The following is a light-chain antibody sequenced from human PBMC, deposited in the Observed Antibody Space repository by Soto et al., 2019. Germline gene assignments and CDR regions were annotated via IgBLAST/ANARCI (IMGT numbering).Light chain of an antibody. CDR2: VAS. V-gene: IGKV1-33*01. Sequence: IEVTQSPYSLSASVGDTVTITCQASHDIDNYLNWYQQKPGKAPKLLIYVASNLETGVPSRCSGSGSGTDFSLTITSLQPEDIATYYCQQYDNLPYTFGQGTKVDIK. CDR3: QQYDNLPYT. J-gene: IGKJ2*01. CDR1: HDIDNY.